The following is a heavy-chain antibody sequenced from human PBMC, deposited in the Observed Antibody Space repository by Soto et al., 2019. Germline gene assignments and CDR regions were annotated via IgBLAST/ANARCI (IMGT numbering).Heavy chain of an antibody. V-gene: IGHV2-5*02. CDR1: GFSLSTSGVG. CDR2: IFWDDDK. J-gene: IGHJ4*02. D-gene: IGHD5-18*01. CDR3: AHLPWKQLWPRAPVVY. Sequence: QITLKESGPSLVKPTQPLTLTCTFSGFSLSTSGVGVGWIRQPPGKALEWLGIIFWDDDKRYSPSLKRRLTITKDTSKNQLVLTMTNMDPVDAATYYCAHLPWKQLWPRAPVVYWGQGTPVTVSS.